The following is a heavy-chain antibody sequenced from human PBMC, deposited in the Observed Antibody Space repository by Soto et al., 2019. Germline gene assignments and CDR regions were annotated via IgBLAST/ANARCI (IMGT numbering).Heavy chain of an antibody. V-gene: IGHV1-8*01. CDR1: GYTFTSYD. CDR2: MNPNSGNT. J-gene: IGHJ6*03. CDR3: ARDPTSAVDDYYYYMDV. Sequence: ASVKVSCKASGYTFTSYDINWVRQATGQGLEWMGWMNPNSGNTGYAQKFQGRVTMTRNTSISTAYMELSSLRSEDTAVYYCARDPTSAVDDYYYYMDVWGKGTTVTVSS.